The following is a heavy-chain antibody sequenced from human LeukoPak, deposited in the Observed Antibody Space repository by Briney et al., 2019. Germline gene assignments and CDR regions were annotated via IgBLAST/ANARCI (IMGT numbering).Heavy chain of an antibody. Sequence: GGSLRLSCAASGFTFSSYAMHWVRQAPGKGLEYVSAISSNGGSTYYANSVKGRFTISRDNAKNSLYLQMNSLRAEDTAVYYCARESPSGITGTTAAFDIWGQGTMVTVSS. CDR1: GFTFSSYA. CDR2: ISSNGGST. J-gene: IGHJ3*02. CDR3: ARESPSGITGTTAAFDI. V-gene: IGHV3-64*01. D-gene: IGHD1-7*01.